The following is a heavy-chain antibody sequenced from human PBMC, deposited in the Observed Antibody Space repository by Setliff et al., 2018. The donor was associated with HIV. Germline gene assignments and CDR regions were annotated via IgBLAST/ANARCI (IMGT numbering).Heavy chain of an antibody. CDR1: GGTFRSHE. D-gene: IGHD2-15*01. Sequence: SVKVSCKTSGGTFRSHEISWVRQAPGQGLEWMGGIVPILNTGNYAPKFQGRVTITADESTTTAYMELCSLRSEDTAVYYCARVGSYWTQFDYWGQGTLVTVSS. J-gene: IGHJ4*01. CDR2: IVPILNTG. CDR3: ARVGSYWTQFDY. V-gene: IGHV1-69*13.